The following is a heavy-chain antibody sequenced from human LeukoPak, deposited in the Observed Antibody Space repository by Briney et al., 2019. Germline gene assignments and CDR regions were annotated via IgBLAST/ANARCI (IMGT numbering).Heavy chain of an antibody. CDR1: GGTFSSYA. CDR3: ARGELGYCSSTSCSRALDYYYYYYMDV. V-gene: IGHV1-69*05. J-gene: IGHJ6*03. CDR2: IIPIFGTA. Sequence: ASVKVSCKASGGTFSSYAISWVRQAPGQGLEWRGGIIPIFGTANYAQKFQGRVTITTDESTSTAYMELSSLRSEDTAVYYCARGELGYCSSTSCSRALDYYYYYYMDVWGKGTTVTVSS. D-gene: IGHD2-2*01.